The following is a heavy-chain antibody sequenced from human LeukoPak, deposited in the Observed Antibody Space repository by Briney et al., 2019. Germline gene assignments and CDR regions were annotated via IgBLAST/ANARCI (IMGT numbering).Heavy chain of an antibody. J-gene: IGHJ4*02. CDR2: IRYDGSNK. V-gene: IGHV3-30*02. D-gene: IGHD5-18*01. Sequence: GGSLRLSCAASGFTFSSYWMTWVRQAPGKGLEWVAFIRYDGSNKYYADSVKGRLTISRDNSKNTLYLQMNCLRAEDTAVYYCAKDLSDPVMVIESWGQGTLVTVSS. CDR1: GFTFSSYW. CDR3: AKDLSDPVMVIES.